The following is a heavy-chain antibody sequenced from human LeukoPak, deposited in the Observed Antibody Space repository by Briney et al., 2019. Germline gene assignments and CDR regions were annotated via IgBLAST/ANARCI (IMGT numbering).Heavy chain of an antibody. Sequence: ASVKVSCKASGYFFSGYHVHWVRQAPGQGLDWMGRIYIDSGDTNYAQKFQGRVTMTRDTSISTAYMELSSLTSDDTAVYYCAGLGSTMEGRVDPWGQGTLVTVSS. CDR3: AGLGSTMEGRVDP. D-gene: IGHD3-10*01. V-gene: IGHV1-2*02. CDR2: IYIDSGDT. J-gene: IGHJ5*02. CDR1: GYFFSGYH.